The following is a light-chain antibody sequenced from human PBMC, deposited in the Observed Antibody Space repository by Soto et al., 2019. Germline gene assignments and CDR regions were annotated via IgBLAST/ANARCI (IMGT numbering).Light chain of an antibody. CDR1: QSVSSY. CDR3: QQRSNWPLT. Sequence: EIVLTQSPATLSLSPGERATLSCRASQSVSSYLAWYQQKPGQAPRLFIYDASNRASGIPARFRGSGSGTDFILTISSLEPEDFAVYYCQQRSNWPLTFGGGTKVDIK. CDR2: DAS. J-gene: IGKJ4*01. V-gene: IGKV3-11*01.